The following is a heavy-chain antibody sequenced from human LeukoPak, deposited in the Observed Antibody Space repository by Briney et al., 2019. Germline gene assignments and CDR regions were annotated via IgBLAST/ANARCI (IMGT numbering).Heavy chain of an antibody. CDR3: AKSVLGSCCSFELSN. Sequence: PGGSLRLSCAASGFTFDDYAMHWVRQAPGKGLEWVSGISWNSGSIGYADSVKGRFTIARDNATNSLYLQLNSLRAEDTALYSCAKSVLGSCCSFELSNWGQGTLVTVSS. V-gene: IGHV3-9*01. CDR2: ISWNSGSI. J-gene: IGHJ4*02. CDR1: GFTFDDYA. D-gene: IGHD2-2*01.